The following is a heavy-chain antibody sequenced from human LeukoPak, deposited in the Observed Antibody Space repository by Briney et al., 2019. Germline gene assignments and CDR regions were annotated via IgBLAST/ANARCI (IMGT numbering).Heavy chain of an antibody. J-gene: IGHJ4*02. CDR2: IRYDGNNK. V-gene: IGHV3-30*02. D-gene: IGHD6-6*01. CDR3: AKEGLNIATRDFFDS. Sequence: GGSLRLSCAASGFTFSSYGMHWVRQAPGKGLEWVAFIRYDGNNKYYADSVKGRFTISRDNAKNTLYLQMNSLRAEDTAVYYCAKEGLNIATRDFFDSWGQGTLVTVSS. CDR1: GFTFSSYG.